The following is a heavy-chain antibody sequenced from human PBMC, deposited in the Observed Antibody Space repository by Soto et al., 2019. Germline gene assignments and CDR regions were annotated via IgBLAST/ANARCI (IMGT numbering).Heavy chain of an antibody. CDR1: GFSLSNARMG. V-gene: IGHV2-26*01. D-gene: IGHD1-26*01. J-gene: IGHJ4*02. Sequence: QVTLKESGPVLVKPTETLTLTCSVSGFSLSNARMGVSWIRQPPGKALEWLAHIFSNDEKSYSTSLKSRLTISRDTPKSQVVLTMTNMDPVDTATYYCARHGRGVGARPLDYWGQGTLVTVSS. CDR3: ARHGRGVGARPLDY. CDR2: IFSNDEK.